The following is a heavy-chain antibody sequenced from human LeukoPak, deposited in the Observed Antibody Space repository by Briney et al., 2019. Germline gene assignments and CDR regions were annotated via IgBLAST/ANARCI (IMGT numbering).Heavy chain of an antibody. D-gene: IGHD1-7*01. CDR1: GFTFSSYA. CDR2: ISYDGSNK. V-gene: IGHV3-30-3*01. CDR3: AKDINWNYLSSFDY. Sequence: PGGSLRLSCAASGFTFSSYAMHWVRQAPGKGLEWVAVISYDGSNKYYADSVKGRFTISRDNSKNTLYLQMNSLRAEDTAVYYCAKDINWNYLSSFDYWGQGTLVTVSS. J-gene: IGHJ4*02.